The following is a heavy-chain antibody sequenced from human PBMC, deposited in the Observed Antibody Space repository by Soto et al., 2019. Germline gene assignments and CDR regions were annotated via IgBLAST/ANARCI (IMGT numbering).Heavy chain of an antibody. Sequence: QVQLVQSGAEVKKPGSSVKVSCKASGGTFSSYTISWVRQAPGQGLEWMGRIIPILGIANYAQKFQGRVTITADKSTSTAYMELSSXRXXXXXXXXXXXXXXXXXDYWGQGTLVTVSS. CDR1: GGTFSSYT. CDR3: XXXXXXXXDY. CDR2: IIPILGIA. J-gene: IGHJ4*02. V-gene: IGHV1-69*02.